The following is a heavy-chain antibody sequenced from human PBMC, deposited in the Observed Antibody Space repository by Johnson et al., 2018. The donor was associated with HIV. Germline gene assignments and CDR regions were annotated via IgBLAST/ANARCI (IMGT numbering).Heavy chain of an antibody. CDR3: ARDRVGSGGKGSFDI. CDR1: GFTFSSYD. Sequence: EVQLVEYGGGVVRPGGSLRLSCAASGFTFSSYDMHWVRQATGKGLEWVSAIGTAGDTYYPGSVKGRFTISRDNAKNSLYLQMNSLRAEDTALYFCARDRVGSGGKGSFDIWGQGTMVTVSS. V-gene: IGHV3-13*01. J-gene: IGHJ3*02. CDR2: IGTAGDT. D-gene: IGHD4-23*01.